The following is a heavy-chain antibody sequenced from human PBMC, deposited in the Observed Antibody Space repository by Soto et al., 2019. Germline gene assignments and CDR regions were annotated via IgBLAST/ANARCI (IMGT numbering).Heavy chain of an antibody. J-gene: IGHJ6*02. V-gene: IGHV3-30-3*01. Sequence: QVQLVESGGGVVQPGRSLRLSCAASGFTFSSYAMHWVRQAPGKGLEWVAVISYDGSNKYYADSVKGRFTISRDNSKNTLYLQMNSLRAEDTSVYYCARETYYDSWSGPYYGMDVWGQVTAVTVPS. CDR3: ARETYYDSWSGPYYGMDV. CDR2: ISYDGSNK. CDR1: GFTFSSYA. D-gene: IGHD3-3*01.